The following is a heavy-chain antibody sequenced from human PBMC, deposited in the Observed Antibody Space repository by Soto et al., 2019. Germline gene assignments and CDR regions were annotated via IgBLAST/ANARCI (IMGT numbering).Heavy chain of an antibody. Sequence: SETLSLTCTVSGGSISSGDYYWSWIRQPPGKGLEWIGYIYYSGSTYYNPSLKSRVTISVDTSKNQFSLKLSSVTAADTAVYYCARDLSGSEQWLEHWFDPWGQGTLVTVSS. CDR2: IYYSGST. D-gene: IGHD6-19*01. CDR3: ARDLSGSEQWLEHWFDP. J-gene: IGHJ5*02. V-gene: IGHV4-30-4*01. CDR1: GGSISSGDYY.